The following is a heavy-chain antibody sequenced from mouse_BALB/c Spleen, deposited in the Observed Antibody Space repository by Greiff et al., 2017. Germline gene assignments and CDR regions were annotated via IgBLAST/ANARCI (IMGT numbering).Heavy chain of an antibody. V-gene: IGHV14-4*02. CDR3: KAEGGFAY. D-gene: IGHD3-3*01. CDR1: GFNFNDYY. Sequence: EVQLQQSGAELVRPGASVKLSCTASGFNFNDYYMPWVKQRPEQGLEWIGWIDPENGDTEYAQTVQGKATMTADTSSNTAYLQLSSLTSEDSAVYYCKAEGGFAYWGQGTLVTVSA. J-gene: IGHJ3*01. CDR2: IDPENGDT.